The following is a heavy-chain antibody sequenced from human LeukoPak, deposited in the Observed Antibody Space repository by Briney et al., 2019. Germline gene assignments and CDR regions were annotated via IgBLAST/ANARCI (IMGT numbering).Heavy chain of an antibody. D-gene: IGHD4-17*01. V-gene: IGHV1-18*01. J-gene: IGHJ4*02. CDR2: ISAYNGNT. CDR1: GYTFTSYG. Sequence: GASVKVSCKASGYTFTSYGISWVRQAPGQGLEWMGWISAYNGNTNYAQKLQGRVTMTTDASTKTAYMELRSLKSDDTAVYYCARDNGDYNFDFWGQGTLVTVSS. CDR3: ARDNGDYNFDF.